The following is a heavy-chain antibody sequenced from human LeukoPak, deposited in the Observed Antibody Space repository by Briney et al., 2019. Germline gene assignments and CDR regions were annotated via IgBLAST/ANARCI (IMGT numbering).Heavy chain of an antibody. D-gene: IGHD3-9*01. CDR1: HGPINSYS. J-gene: IGHJ3*02. V-gene: IGHV4-59*01. CDR3: VRDHSVADWAADI. Sequence: SETLALICSLSHGPINSYSWTLIRQPPRKGLELIGFIDYSGICNYNPSLNSRVTISADPSNNQFSLNLTSSPPAATPGHFLVRDHSVADWAADIWGRGKMVSVSS. CDR2: IDYSGIC.